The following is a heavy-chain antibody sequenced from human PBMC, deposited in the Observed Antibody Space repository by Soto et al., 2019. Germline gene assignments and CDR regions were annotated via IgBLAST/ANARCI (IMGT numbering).Heavy chain of an antibody. CDR1: GFSFSDYW. CDR3: ARGGWKAYYMDV. J-gene: IGHJ6*03. V-gene: IGHV3-74*01. CDR2: IKGDETTT. D-gene: IGHD1-1*01. Sequence: EVQLVESGGGLIQPGGSLRLSCAASGFSFSDYWIHWVRQVPGKGLVWVSRIKGDETTTNYADFVKARFTISRDNAKNTVFLQMNSLRVEDTAVYYCARGGWKAYYMDVWGKGATVSVSS.